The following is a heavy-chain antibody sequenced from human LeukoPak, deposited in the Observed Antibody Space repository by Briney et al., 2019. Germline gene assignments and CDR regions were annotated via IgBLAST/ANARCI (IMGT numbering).Heavy chain of an antibody. V-gene: IGHV1-2*02. J-gene: IGHJ4*02. CDR3: TREDY. CDR1: GYTFTGYY. Sequence: ASVKVSCKTSGYTFTGYYIHWVRQAPGQGLEWMGWINANSGGTIYVQKFQGRVTMTRDTSISTAYMELTSLTSDDTAVYYCTREDYWGQGTLVTVSS. CDR2: INANSGGT.